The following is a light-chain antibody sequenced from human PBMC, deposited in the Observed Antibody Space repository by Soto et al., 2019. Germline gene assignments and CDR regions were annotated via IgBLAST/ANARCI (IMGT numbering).Light chain of an antibody. CDR2: HTS. CDR1: QSVSGN. V-gene: IGKV3-15*01. J-gene: IGKJ1*01. CDR3: QQYENWPPWT. Sequence: EIVMTQSPATLSVSPGERATLSCRASQSVSGNLAWYQQKPGQAPRLLIYHTSTRATGIPARFSGGGSGTGFTLTISSLQTEDFAVYFCQQYENWPPWTFGQGTKVDIK.